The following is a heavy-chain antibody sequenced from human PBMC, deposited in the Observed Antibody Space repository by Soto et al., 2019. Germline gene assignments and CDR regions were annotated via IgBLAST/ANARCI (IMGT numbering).Heavy chain of an antibody. CDR2: IYYSGST. Sequence: SETLSLTCTVSGGSISSSSYYWGWIRQPPGKGLEWIGSIYYSGSTYYNPSLKSRVTISVDTSKNQFSLKLSSVTAADTAVYYCARPLEAYYYDSSGYGYNWFDPWGQGTLVTVS. V-gene: IGHV4-39*01. CDR1: GGSISSSSYY. J-gene: IGHJ5*02. CDR3: ARPLEAYYYDSSGYGYNWFDP. D-gene: IGHD3-22*01.